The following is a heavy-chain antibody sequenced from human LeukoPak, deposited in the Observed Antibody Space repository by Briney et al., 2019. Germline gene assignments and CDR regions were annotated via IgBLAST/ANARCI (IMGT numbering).Heavy chain of an antibody. CDR3: ARDWPTIAAAGTIPEYFQH. J-gene: IGHJ1*01. CDR2: ICGRGTTK. V-gene: IGHV3-48*03. D-gene: IGHD6-13*01. Sequence: TGGSLRLSCAASGFTFSNYEMNWVHQAPGKGLEWVSYICGRGTTKYYADSVKGRFTISRDNAKNSLYLQMNSLRAEDTAVYYCARDWPTIAAAGTIPEYFQHWGQGTLVTVSS. CDR1: GFTFSNYE.